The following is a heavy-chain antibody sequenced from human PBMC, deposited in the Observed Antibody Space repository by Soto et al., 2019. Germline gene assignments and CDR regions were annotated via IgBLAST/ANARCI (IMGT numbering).Heavy chain of an antibody. D-gene: IGHD2-21*02. Sequence: SEPMSLTCAVAGGSIDISAYYWGWIRQPPGKGLEWIGSIKYGGSSYYNPSLKSRVTISVDTSKNRFSLKLSSVTAADTAVYYCVRRDCGGDCYSWYYWGQGTLVTVSS. CDR3: VRRDCGGDCYSWYY. CDR1: GGSIDISAYY. J-gene: IGHJ4*02. V-gene: IGHV4-39*02. CDR2: IKYGGSS.